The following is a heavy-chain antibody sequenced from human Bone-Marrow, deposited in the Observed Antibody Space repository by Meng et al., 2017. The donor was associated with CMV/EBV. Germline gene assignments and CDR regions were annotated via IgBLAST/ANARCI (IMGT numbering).Heavy chain of an antibody. J-gene: IGHJ5*02. CDR3: ARGEDCTATTCFAWGGEGP. D-gene: IGHD2-8*02. CDR1: GGSISSSSYY. CDR2: VYYSGST. Sequence: WETLSLTCTVSGGSISSSSYYWGWIRQPPGKGLEWIGTVYYSGSTFYSPSLKSRVIITADTSKNQLCRKLSSVTAADTGMYYCARGEDCTATTCFAWGGEGPWGQGTMVTVSS. V-gene: IGHV4-39*07.